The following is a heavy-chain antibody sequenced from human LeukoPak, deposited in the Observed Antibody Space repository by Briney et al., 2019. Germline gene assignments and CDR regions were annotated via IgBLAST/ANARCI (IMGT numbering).Heavy chain of an antibody. CDR2: IYYSGST. J-gene: IGHJ4*02. Sequence: SETLSLTCTVSGGSISYYYWSWIRQPPGKGLEWIGYIYYSGSTNYNPSLKSRVTISVDTSKSQFSLKLSSVTAADTAVYYCERRGLGYGDHVSYFDYWGQGTLVTVSS. D-gene: IGHD4-17*01. CDR1: GGSISYYY. V-gene: IGHV4-59*08. CDR3: ERRGLGYGDHVSYFDY.